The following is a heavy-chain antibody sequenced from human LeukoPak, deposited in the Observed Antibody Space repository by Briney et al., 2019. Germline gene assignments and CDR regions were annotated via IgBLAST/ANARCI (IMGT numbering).Heavy chain of an antibody. V-gene: IGHV3-64*02. CDR1: GFTFGTYA. CDR3: ARVSGWYWFDN. CDR2: ISSNGRIT. D-gene: IGHD6-19*01. Sequence: GGSLRLSCAASGFTFGTYAMHWVRQAPGKGLEYVSAISSNGRITYYADSVKGRFTISRDNSKNILYLQMGSLRTEDTAVYYCARVSGWYWFDNWGQGTLVTDSS. J-gene: IGHJ4*02.